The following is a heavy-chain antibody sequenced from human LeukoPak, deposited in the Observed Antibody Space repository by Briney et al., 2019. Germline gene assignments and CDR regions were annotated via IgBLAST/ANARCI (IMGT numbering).Heavy chain of an antibody. D-gene: IGHD2-8*01. CDR1: GGSFSGYY. CDR3: ATENGFNDY. CDR2: INHSGST. V-gene: IGHV4-34*01. Sequence: SETLSLTCAVYGGSFSGYYWSWIRQPPGKGLEWIGEINHSGSTNYNPSLKSRVTISLDTSKNQFSLKLSSVTAADTAVYYCATENGFNDYWGQGTLVTVSS. J-gene: IGHJ4*02.